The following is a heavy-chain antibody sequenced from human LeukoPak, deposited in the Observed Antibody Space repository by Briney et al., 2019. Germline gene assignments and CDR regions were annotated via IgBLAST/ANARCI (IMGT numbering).Heavy chain of an antibody. CDR3: ARHGSGRYYPAEGRVDY. CDR1: GYGFTSYY. Sequence: ASVKVSCRAFGYGFTSYYIHWVRQAPGQGLEWMGIINPSVGGTTYARKFQGRVTMTRDTSTSTVYMELSSLRSEDTAVYYCARHGSGRYYPAEGRVDYWGQGTLVTVSS. D-gene: IGHD3-10*01. V-gene: IGHV1-46*03. J-gene: IGHJ4*02. CDR2: INPSVGGT.